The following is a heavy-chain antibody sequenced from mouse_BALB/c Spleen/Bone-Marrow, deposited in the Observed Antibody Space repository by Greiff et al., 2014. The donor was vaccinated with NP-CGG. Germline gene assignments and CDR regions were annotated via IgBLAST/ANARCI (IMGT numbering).Heavy chain of an antibody. V-gene: IGHV5-9-1*01. CDR3: ARRYGNYGAMDY. J-gene: IGHJ4*01. D-gene: IGHD2-10*02. Sequence: EVMLVESGGGLVKPGGSLKLSCAASGFTFSSYAMSWVCQTPEKRLEWVATISSGCSYIYYPDSVKGRCTISRDKAKNTLYLQMSRLRSEDTAMYYCARRYGNYGAMDYWGQGTSVTVSS. CDR2: ISSGCSYI. CDR1: GFTFSSYA.